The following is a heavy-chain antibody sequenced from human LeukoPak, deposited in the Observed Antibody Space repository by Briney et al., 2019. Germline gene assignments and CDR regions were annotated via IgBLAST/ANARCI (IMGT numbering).Heavy chain of an antibody. D-gene: IGHD3-9*01. V-gene: IGHV3-43*02. CDR3: AKDIGFLGGLRCFDWVYYNGMDV. CDR1: GFIFDESA. CDR2: ISGDGGST. Sequence: GGSLRLSCAASGFIFDESAMHWVRQVPGKGLEWVSLISGDGGSTYYADSVKGRFTISRDNYRNSLYLQMNSLTTEGTALYYCAKDIGFLGGLRCFDWVYYNGMDVWGQGTTVTVSS. J-gene: IGHJ6*02.